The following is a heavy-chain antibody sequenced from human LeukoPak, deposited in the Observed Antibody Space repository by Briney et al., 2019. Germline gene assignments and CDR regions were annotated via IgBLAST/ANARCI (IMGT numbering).Heavy chain of an antibody. D-gene: IGHD3/OR15-3a*01. CDR1: GGSISSGGSS. CDR3: ARDQGAGTGYFDC. CDR2: VYNNGNT. V-gene: IGHV4-30-4*07. J-gene: IGHJ4*02. Sequence: SSQTLSLTCAVSGGSISSGGSSWSWIRQPPGKGLEWIGYVYNNGNTYNNPSLESRVTISVDTSKNHFSLKLSSVTAADTAVYFCARDQGAGTGYFDCWGQGTLVTVSS.